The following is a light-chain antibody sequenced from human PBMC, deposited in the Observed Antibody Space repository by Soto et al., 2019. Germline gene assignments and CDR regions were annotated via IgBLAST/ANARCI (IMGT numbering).Light chain of an antibody. Sequence: QSVLTQPRSVSGSPGQSVTISCTGTSSDVGGYNYVSWYQQHPGKAPKLMIYDVSKRPSGVPDRFSGPKSGNTASLTISGLQAEDEADYYCCSYAGSYPLFGGGTKLTVL. J-gene: IGLJ3*02. CDR1: SSDVGGYNY. CDR2: DVS. V-gene: IGLV2-11*01. CDR3: CSYAGSYPL.